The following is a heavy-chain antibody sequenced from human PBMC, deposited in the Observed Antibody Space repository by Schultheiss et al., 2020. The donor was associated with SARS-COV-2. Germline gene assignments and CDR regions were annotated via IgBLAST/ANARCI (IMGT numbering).Heavy chain of an antibody. V-gene: IGHV4-31*03. CDR1: GGSISSSSYY. CDR2: IYHTGST. J-gene: IGHJ4*02. CDR3: AREGSRSYHGLDY. Sequence: LRLSCTVSGGSISSSSYYWSWVRQHPGKGLEWIGYIYHTGSTYYNPSLRSRVNMSVDTSENRFSLTLTSVTAADTAVYYCAREGSRSYHGLDYWGQGTLVTVSS. D-gene: IGHD1-14*01.